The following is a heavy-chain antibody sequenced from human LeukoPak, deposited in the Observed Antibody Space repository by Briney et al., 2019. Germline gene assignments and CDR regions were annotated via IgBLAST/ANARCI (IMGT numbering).Heavy chain of an antibody. CDR2: ISSSGSTI. Sequence: GGSLRLSCAASGFTFSSYETNWVRQAPGKGLEWVSYISSSGSTIYYADSVKGRFTISRDNAKNSLYLQMNSLRAEDTAVYYCARDGVRSCGWRVYFDYWGQGTLVTVSS. V-gene: IGHV3-48*03. CDR1: GFTFSSYE. J-gene: IGHJ4*02. D-gene: IGHD6-19*01. CDR3: ARDGVRSCGWRVYFDY.